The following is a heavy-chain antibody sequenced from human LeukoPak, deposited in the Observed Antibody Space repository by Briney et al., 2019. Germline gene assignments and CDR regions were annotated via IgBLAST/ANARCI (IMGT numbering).Heavy chain of an antibody. CDR3: AREPAVIGDAFDI. V-gene: IGHV4-39*02. CDR1: GGSISSSSYY. CDR2: IYYSGST. D-gene: IGHD2-21*01. Sequence: SETLSLTCTVSGGSISSSSYYWGWIRQPPGKGLEWIESIYYSGSTYYNPSLKGRVTISVDTSKNQFSLKLSSVTAADTAVYYCAREPAVIGDAFDIWGQGTMVTVSS. J-gene: IGHJ3*02.